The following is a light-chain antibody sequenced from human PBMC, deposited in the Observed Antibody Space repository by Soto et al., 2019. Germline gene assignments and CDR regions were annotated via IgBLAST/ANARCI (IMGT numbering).Light chain of an antibody. V-gene: IGKV1-39*01. CDR1: QSISIY. CDR3: QQSYSTPQT. CDR2: AAS. Sequence: DIQMTQSPSSLSASVGDRVTITCRASQSISIYLKWYQQKPGTAPKLLIYAASSLQSGVPSRFSGSGSGTEFTLTISSLQPEDFAAYYCQQSYSTPQTFGQGTKLEIK. J-gene: IGKJ2*01.